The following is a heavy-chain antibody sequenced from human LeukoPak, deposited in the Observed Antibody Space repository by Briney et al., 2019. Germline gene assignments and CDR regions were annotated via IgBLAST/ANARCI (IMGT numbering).Heavy chain of an antibody. CDR1: GFTFSTYS. J-gene: IGHJ4*02. Sequence: GGSLRLSCASSGFTFSTYSMNWVRQAPGKGLEWVSYISGTSSLIYYADSVKGRFTISRDNAKNSLYLQMNSLRDEDTAVYYCVRDQFFSFDYWGQGTLVTVSS. D-gene: IGHD3-3*01. CDR3: VRDQFFSFDY. CDR2: ISGTSSLI. V-gene: IGHV3-48*02.